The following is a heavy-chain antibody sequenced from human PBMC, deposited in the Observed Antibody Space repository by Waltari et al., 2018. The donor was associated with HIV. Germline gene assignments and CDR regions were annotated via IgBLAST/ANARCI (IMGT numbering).Heavy chain of an antibody. J-gene: IGHJ3*01. CDR3: AKSDFTELVRGQKAFDV. D-gene: IGHD1-26*01. CDR2: TAPFFGV. Sequence: QAQLVQSGAETKKPGSSVTVSCQASGGAFDTFAFPWVRQAPGQGLAWLGGTAPFFGVIYAQDFNGRVTITSNPSTRTVFLELGGLRPDDTAVYFCAKSDFTELVRGQKAFDVWGQGT. V-gene: IGHV1-69*19. CDR1: GGAFDTFA.